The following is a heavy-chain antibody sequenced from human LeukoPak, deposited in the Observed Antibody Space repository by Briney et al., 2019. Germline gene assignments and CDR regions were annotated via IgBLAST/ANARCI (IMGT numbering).Heavy chain of an antibody. Sequence: ASVKVSCKASGYTFTSYGISWVRQAPGQGLEWMGWISAYNGNTNYAQKLQGRVTMTTDTSTGTAYMELRSLRSDDTAVYYCARLDYDILTGYPLLAFDIWGQGTMVTVSS. D-gene: IGHD3-9*01. CDR3: ARLDYDILTGYPLLAFDI. CDR1: GYTFTSYG. V-gene: IGHV1-18*01. CDR2: ISAYNGNT. J-gene: IGHJ3*02.